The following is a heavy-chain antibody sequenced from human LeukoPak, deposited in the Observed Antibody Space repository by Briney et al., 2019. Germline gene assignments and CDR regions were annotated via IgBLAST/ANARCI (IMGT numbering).Heavy chain of an antibody. CDR2: IYYSGST. D-gene: IGHD2-2*01. V-gene: IGHV4-39*07. CDR3: ARLIGYCSSTSCFGGYYYYYYMDV. J-gene: IGHJ6*03. CDR1: GDSISRSSYY. Sequence: SETLSLTCTVSGDSISRSSYYWGWIRQSPGKGLEWIVSIYYSGSTYYNPSLKSRVTISVDTSKNQFSLKLSSVTAADTAVNYCARLIGYCSSTSCFGGYYYYYYMDVWGKGTTVTVSS.